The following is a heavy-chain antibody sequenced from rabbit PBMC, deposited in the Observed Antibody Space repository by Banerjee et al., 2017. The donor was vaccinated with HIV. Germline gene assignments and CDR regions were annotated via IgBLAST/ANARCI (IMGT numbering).Heavy chain of an antibody. Sequence: QQQLEESGGGLVKPGGTLTLTCKASGIDFSSNAMCWVRQAPGKGLEWIACISGGSSGSAYYASWAKGRFTISKTSLTTVTLQMTSLTAADTATYFCARDSYDTYDYVGAFILWGPGTLVTVS. CDR2: ISGGSSGSA. J-gene: IGHJ4*01. V-gene: IGHV1S45*01. D-gene: IGHD6-1*01. CDR3: ARDSYDTYDYVGAFIL. CDR1: GIDFSSNA.